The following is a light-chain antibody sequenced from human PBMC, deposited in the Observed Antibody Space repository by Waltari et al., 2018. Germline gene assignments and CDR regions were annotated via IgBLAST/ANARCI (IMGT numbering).Light chain of an antibody. J-gene: IGLJ1*01. CDR1: STDVGSYTL. CDR3: CSYAPGNTYV. Sequence: QSALTQPASVSGSPGQSTTISCTGPSTDVGSYTLVSWYPQSTGKAPKLMILSDRFSGSKSDNTASLTISGLQAEDEADYYCCSYAPGNTYVFGTGTKVTVL. V-gene: IGLV2-23*01.